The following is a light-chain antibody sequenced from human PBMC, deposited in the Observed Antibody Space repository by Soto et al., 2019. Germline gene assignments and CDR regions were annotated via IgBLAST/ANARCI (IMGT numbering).Light chain of an antibody. CDR1: QYINTR. Sequence: EIVLTQSPATLSSFPGDRVTLSCRASQYINTRLAWYQHRPGQAPRLLIYQTSIRAAGIPAWFSASGSGTDFTLTISDVQPEDFALYYCHQRQSWPRTFGQGTKVDI. CDR3: HQRQSWPRT. CDR2: QTS. J-gene: IGKJ1*01. V-gene: IGKV3-11*01.